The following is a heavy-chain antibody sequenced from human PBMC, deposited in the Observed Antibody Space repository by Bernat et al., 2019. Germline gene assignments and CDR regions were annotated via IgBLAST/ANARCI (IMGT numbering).Heavy chain of an antibody. J-gene: IGHJ5*02. V-gene: IGHV3-53*02. CDR1: GFTVSSNY. CDR2: IFRGGST. D-gene: IGHD2-15*01. Sequence: EVHLVETGGGLIQPGGSLRLSCAASGFTVSSNYMSWVRQSPGKGLEWVSVIFRGGSTYYGDSAKGRFTISRDNSRNTLYLQMNSLRAEDTALYYCASIPTPSTGRRGTVHNWFDPWGQGTLVTVSS. CDR3: ASIPTPSTGRRGTVHNWFDP.